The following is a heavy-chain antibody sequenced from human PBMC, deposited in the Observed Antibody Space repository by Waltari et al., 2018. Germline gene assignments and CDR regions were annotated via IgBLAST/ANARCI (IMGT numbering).Heavy chain of an antibody. Sequence: VQLLQSGGGVVQAGRSRTLSCEVSGFSFGRYAMHWVRQAPGKGLEWVAAMSYDGDDLYYGDSAKGRFSVSRDNSKNTLYLQIDRLSIDDTAFYYCASVLGDTYGHFNYWGQGSLVTVSP. J-gene: IGHJ4*02. V-gene: IGHV3-30*03. CDR2: MSYDGDDL. CDR3: ASVLGDTYGHFNY. CDR1: GFSFGRYA. D-gene: IGHD1-26*01.